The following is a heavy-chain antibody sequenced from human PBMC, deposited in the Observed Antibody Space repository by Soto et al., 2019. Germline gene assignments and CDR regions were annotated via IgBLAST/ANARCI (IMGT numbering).Heavy chain of an antibody. Sequence: EVQLLESGGNLVQPRGSLRLSCAASGFTFRNYAMSWVRQAPGKGLEWVSVISRSGDSTYYADSVKGRFTISRDNSKTTLYLQMDSLRAEDTAVYYCAKRTSGWYFDYWGQGTLVTVSS. V-gene: IGHV3-23*01. CDR1: GFTFRNYA. J-gene: IGHJ4*02. CDR2: ISRSGDST. CDR3: AKRTSGWYFDY. D-gene: IGHD6-19*01.